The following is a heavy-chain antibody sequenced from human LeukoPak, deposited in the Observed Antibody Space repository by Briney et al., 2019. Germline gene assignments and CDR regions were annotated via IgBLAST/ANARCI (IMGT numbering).Heavy chain of an antibody. V-gene: IGHV4-59*01. Sequence: SETLSLTCTVSGGSISSYYWSWIRQPPGKGLEWIGYIYYSGSTNYNPSLKSRVTISVDTSKNQFSLKLSSVTAADTAVYYCVRKLAAGDAFDIWGQETMVTVSS. D-gene: IGHD6-13*01. CDR2: IYYSGST. J-gene: IGHJ3*02. CDR1: GGSISSYY. CDR3: VRKLAAGDAFDI.